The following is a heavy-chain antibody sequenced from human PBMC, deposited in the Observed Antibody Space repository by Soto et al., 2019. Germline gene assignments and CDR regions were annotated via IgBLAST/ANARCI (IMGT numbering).Heavy chain of an antibody. J-gene: IGHJ6*02. V-gene: IGHV3-23*01. Sequence: GGSLRLSCAASGFTFSPYAMTWVRQAPGKGLEWVSSISGSGGNTNCADSVKGRFTVSRDNSKRTLSLQMNSLTEEDTAIYYCAKGLRRLLRTQYYYGLDVWGRGTTVTVSS. CDR2: ISGSGGNT. D-gene: IGHD3-16*01. CDR1: GFTFSPYA. CDR3: AKGLRRLLRTQYYYGLDV.